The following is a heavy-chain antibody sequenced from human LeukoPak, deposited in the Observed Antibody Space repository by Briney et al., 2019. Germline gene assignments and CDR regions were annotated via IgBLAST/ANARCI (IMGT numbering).Heavy chain of an antibody. CDR2: INPGDSDT. J-gene: IGHJ4*02. CDR1: GYSFNSYW. CDR3: ARQAAVAGTEFDY. D-gene: IGHD6-19*01. V-gene: IGHV5-51*01. Sequence: RLGESLKISCKGSGYSFNSYWIGWVRQMPGKGLEWMGIINPGDSDTRYSPSFQGQVTISGDKSISTAYLQWSSLKASDTAKYYCARQAAVAGTEFDYWGQGTLVTVSS.